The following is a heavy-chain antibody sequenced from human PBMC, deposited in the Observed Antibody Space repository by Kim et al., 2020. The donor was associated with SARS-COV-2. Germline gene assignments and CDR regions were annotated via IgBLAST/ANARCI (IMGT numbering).Heavy chain of an antibody. Sequence: GSTNYNPSLKSRVTISVDTSKNQFSLKLSSVTAADTAVYYCARGVVATDYWGQGTLVTVSS. CDR2: GST. V-gene: IGHV4-59*09. CDR3: ARGVVATDY. D-gene: IGHD5-12*01. J-gene: IGHJ4*02.